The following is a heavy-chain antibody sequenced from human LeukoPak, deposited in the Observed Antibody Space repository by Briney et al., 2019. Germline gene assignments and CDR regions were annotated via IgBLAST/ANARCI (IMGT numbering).Heavy chain of an antibody. J-gene: IGHJ4*02. V-gene: IGHV1-69*13. CDR2: IIPIFGTA. CDR3: ATSPPRCRWFGGPECYFDY. CDR1: GGTFSSYA. D-gene: IGHD3-10*01. Sequence: GASVKVSCKASGGTFSSYAISWVRQAPGQGLEWMGGIIPIFGTANYAQKFQGRVTITADESTSTAYMELSSLRSEDTAVYYCATSPPRCRWFGGPECYFDYWGQGTLVTVSS.